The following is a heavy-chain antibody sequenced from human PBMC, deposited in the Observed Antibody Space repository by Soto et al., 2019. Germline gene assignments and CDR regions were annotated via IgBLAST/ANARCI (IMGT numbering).Heavy chain of an antibody. D-gene: IGHD6-19*01. V-gene: IGHV1-69*04. CDR1: GGTFSSYT. J-gene: IGHJ5*02. CDR3: AREPVIAVALFPTWFDP. Sequence: GASVKVSCKASGGTFSSYTISWVRQAPGQGLEWMGRIIPILGIANYAQKFQGRVTITADKSTSTAYMELSSLRSEDTAVYYCAREPVIAVALFPTWFDPCGQGTLVTVSS. CDR2: IIPILGIA.